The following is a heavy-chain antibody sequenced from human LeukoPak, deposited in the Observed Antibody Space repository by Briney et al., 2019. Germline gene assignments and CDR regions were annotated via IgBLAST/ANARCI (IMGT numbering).Heavy chain of an antibody. V-gene: IGHV3-74*01. D-gene: IGHD1-26*01. Sequence: GGSLRLSCAASGITFSGDWMHWVRQAPGKGLLWVSRISRDGSSAHYADSVRGRFTISRDNAKSTLYLQMDSLRVEDTAVYYCGGSSSYNWFDPWGQGTLVTVSS. CDR3: GGSSSYNWFDP. CDR1: GITFSGDW. CDR2: ISRDGSSA. J-gene: IGHJ5*02.